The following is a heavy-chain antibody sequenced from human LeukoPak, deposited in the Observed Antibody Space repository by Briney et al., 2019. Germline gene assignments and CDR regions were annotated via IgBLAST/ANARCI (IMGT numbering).Heavy chain of an antibody. CDR2: IHTSGFT. CDR3: ARDLGSNYVYFDY. D-gene: IGHD1-26*01. CDR1: GGSISSHY. J-gene: IGHJ4*02. Sequence: PSETLSLTCTVSGGSISSHYWSWLRQPAGKGLEYIGRIHTSGFTNYNPSLKSRVTMSGDTSKIQFYLNLRSVTAADTAVYYCARDLGSNYVYFDYWGQGSLVTVSS. V-gene: IGHV4-4*07.